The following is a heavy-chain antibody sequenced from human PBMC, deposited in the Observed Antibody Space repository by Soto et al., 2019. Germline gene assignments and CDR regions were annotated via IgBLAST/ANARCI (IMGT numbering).Heavy chain of an antibody. CDR3: AKDHAREQFVRGENWFDS. Sequence: GGSLRLSCSASGFIFSNYAMSWARQAPGKGLEWVSTISGSGVRTYYADSVKGRFTISRDNAKNTLDLQMNNLRVEDTAIYYCAKDHAREQFVRGENWFDSWGQGT. CDR1: GFIFSNYA. J-gene: IGHJ5*01. V-gene: IGHV3-23*01. D-gene: IGHD6-6*01. CDR2: ISGSGVRT.